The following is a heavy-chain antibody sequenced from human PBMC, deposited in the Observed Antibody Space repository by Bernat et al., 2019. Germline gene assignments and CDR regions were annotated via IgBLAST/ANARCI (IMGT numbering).Heavy chain of an antibody. V-gene: IGHV3-23*01. CDR3: AKDYYMDNFWSGYFRYYFDY. J-gene: IGHJ4*02. CDR2: ISGSGGST. D-gene: IGHD3-3*01. CDR1: GFTFSSYA. Sequence: EVQLLESGGGLVQPGGSLRLSCAASGFTFSSYAMSWVRQAPGKGLEWVSAISGSGGSTYYADSVKGRFTISRDNSKNTLYLQMNSLRAEDTAVYYCAKDYYMDNFWSGYFRYYFDYWGQGTLVTVSS.